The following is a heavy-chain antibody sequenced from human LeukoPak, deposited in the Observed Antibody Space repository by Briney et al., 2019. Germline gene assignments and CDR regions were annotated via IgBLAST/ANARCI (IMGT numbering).Heavy chain of an antibody. CDR3: VRGSGYLYYYYYGMDV. D-gene: IGHD3-3*01. Sequence: GGSLRLSRAASGFTFSSYGMHWVRQAPGKGLEWVAVISYDGSNKYYADSVKGRFTISRDNSKNTLYLQMNSLRAEDTAVYYCVRGSGYLYYYYYGMDVWGQGTTVTVSS. CDR1: GFTFSSYG. J-gene: IGHJ6*02. CDR2: ISYDGSNK. V-gene: IGHV3-30*03.